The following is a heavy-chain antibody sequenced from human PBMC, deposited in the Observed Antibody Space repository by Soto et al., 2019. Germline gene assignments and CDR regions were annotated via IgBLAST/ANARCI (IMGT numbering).Heavy chain of an antibody. CDR1: GFTFSTCA. J-gene: IGHJ4*02. CDR3: AKEPPLYGDAYNPPFDY. V-gene: IGHV3-23*01. CDR2: ISGTGGST. Sequence: GGSLRLSCAASGFTFSTCAMNWVRQAPGKGLEWVSSISGTGGSTYHADSVRGRFTTSRDNSKKTMFLQMNSLRAEDTAVYYCAKEPPLYGDAYNPPFDYWGRGTLVTVSP. D-gene: IGHD1-1*01.